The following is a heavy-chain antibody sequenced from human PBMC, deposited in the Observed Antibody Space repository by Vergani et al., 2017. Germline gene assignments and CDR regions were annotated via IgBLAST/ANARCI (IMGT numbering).Heavy chain of an antibody. Sequence: QVQLQESGPGLVKPSETLSLTCAVSGYSISRGSYWSWIRQPPGKGLEWIGSVYQSGNTFYNPSFKSRVTISVDTSNDQFSLRLASMAAADTAMYFCARXSAMIRAQGHFDYWGQGALVTVSS. CDR1: GYSISRGSY. V-gene: IGHV4-38-2*01. CDR2: VYQSGNT. J-gene: IGHJ4*02. D-gene: IGHD5-18*01. CDR3: ARXSAMIRAQGHFDY.